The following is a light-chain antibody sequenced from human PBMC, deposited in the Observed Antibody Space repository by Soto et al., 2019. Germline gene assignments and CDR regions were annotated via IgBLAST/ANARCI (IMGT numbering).Light chain of an antibody. V-gene: IGKV3-20*01. CDR1: QSVGSTY. J-gene: IGKJ5*01. Sequence: EIVLTQSPGTLSLSPGERATLSCRASQSVGSTYLAWYQHKPGQAPRLLIYGASSRATGIPDRFSGSGSGTDFTLTISRLEPEDFAVYYCQQYGSSPRITFGHGTRLEIK. CDR3: QQYGSSPRIT. CDR2: GAS.